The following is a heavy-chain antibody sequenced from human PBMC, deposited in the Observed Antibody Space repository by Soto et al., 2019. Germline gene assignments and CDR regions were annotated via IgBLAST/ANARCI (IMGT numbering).Heavy chain of an antibody. Sequence: VGSLRLSCAASGFTFSSYAMSWVRQAPGKGLEWVSAISGSGGSTYYADSVKGRFTISRDNSKNTLYLQMNSLRAEDTAVYYCAKVTSDDYVWGSYRYFDYWGQGTQVTAPQ. D-gene: IGHD3-16*02. CDR2: ISGSGGST. CDR1: GFTFSSYA. CDR3: AKVTSDDYVWGSYRYFDY. J-gene: IGHJ4*02. V-gene: IGHV3-23*01.